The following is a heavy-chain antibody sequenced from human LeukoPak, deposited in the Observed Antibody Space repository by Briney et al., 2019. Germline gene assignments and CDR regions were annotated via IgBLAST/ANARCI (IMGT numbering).Heavy chain of an antibody. V-gene: IGHV4-38-2*02. D-gene: IGHD1-26*01. CDR1: SYSFSSSYY. CDR2: IYPSGST. J-gene: IGHJ6*03. CDR3: ARDPYSGSYYNYYYYYMDV. Sequence: SETLSLTCTVSSYSFSSSYYWGWIRQPPGKGLEWIGSIYPSGSTYYNPSLKGRVTMSVDTSKNQFSLNLSSVTAADTAVYYCARDPYSGSYYNYYYYYMDVWGKGTTVTVSS.